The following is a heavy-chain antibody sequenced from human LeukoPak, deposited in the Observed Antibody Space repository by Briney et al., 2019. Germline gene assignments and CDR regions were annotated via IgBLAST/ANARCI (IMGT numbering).Heavy chain of an antibody. V-gene: IGHV4-30-2*01. Sequence: PSQTLSLTCTVSGGSISSGGYYWSWIRQPPGKGLEWIGYIYHSGSTYYNPSLKGRVTISVDRSKNQFSLKLSSVTAADTAVYYCARALASYYDFWSGFLDYWGQGTLVTVSS. J-gene: IGHJ4*02. D-gene: IGHD3-3*01. CDR2: IYHSGST. CDR1: GGSISSGGYY. CDR3: ARALASYYDFWSGFLDY.